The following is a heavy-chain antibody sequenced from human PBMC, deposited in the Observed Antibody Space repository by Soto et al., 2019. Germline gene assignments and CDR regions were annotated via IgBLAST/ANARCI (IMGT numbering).Heavy chain of an antibody. V-gene: IGHV1-69*08. J-gene: IGHJ5*02. CDR2: IIPILGIA. CDR3: ARDAIGYCSSTSCNSFNWFDP. CDR1: GGTFSSYT. D-gene: IGHD2-2*01. Sequence: QVQLVQSGAEVKKPGSSVKVSCKASGGTFSSYTISWVRQAPGQGLEWMGRIIPILGIANYAQKFQGRVTITADKSTSTAYMELSSLRSEDTAVYYCARDAIGYCSSTSCNSFNWFDPWGQGTLVTVSS.